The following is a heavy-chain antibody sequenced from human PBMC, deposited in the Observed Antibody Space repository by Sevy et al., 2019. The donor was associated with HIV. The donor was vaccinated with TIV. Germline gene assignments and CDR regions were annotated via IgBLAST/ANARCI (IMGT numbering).Heavy chain of an antibody. CDR1: GFTFSSYG. J-gene: IGHJ4*02. CDR3: AKDRGGAIDY. CDR2: ISYDGSNK. V-gene: IGHV3-30*18. D-gene: IGHD3-10*01. Sequence: GGSLRLSCAASGFTFSSYGMHWVRQAPGKGLEWVAVISYDGSNKYYADSVKGRFTISRDNSKNTLYLQMNGLRAEDTAVYYCAKDRGGAIDYWGQGTLVTVSS.